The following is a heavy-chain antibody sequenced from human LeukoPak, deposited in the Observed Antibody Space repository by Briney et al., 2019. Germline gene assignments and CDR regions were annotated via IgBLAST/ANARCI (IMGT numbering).Heavy chain of an antibody. CDR3: AKEIWPTVTTPGHTHFDY. CDR2: IRYDGSKT. CDR1: GFTFRSYA. Sequence: GGSLRLSCAASGFTFRSYAMHWVRQAPGRGLEWVAFIRYDGSKTHYGDSVKGRFSISRDNSKNTLYLQMNSLRPEDTAVYYCAKEIWPTVTTPGHTHFDYWGQGTLVTVSS. V-gene: IGHV3-30*02. D-gene: IGHD4-17*01. J-gene: IGHJ4*02.